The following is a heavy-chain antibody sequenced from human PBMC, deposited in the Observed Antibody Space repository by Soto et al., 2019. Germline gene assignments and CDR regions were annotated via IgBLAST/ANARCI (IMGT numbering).Heavy chain of an antibody. V-gene: IGHV1-69*13. CDR2: IIPIFGTA. J-gene: IGHJ4*02. CDR3: ARPAQEDIVTTGLWYFDY. D-gene: IGHD5-12*01. CDR1: GGTFSSYA. Sequence: SVKVSCKASGGTFSSYAISWVRQAPGQGLEWMGGIIPIFGTANYAQKFQGRVTITADESTSTAYMELSSLRSEDTAVYYCARPAQEDIVTTGLWYFDYWGQGTLVTVSS.